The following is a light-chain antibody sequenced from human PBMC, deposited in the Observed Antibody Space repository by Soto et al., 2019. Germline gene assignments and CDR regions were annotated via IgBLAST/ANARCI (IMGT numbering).Light chain of an antibody. CDR2: GAS. V-gene: IGKV3-20*01. Sequence: EIVLTQSPGTLSLSPGERATLSCRARQSVSSNYLAWYQHKPGQAPRLLIYGASSRATGIPDRFSGSGSGTDFTLTISRLEPEDFAVYYCQHYGSSLSITFGQGTRLEIK. J-gene: IGKJ5*01. CDR3: QHYGSSLSIT. CDR1: QSVSSNY.